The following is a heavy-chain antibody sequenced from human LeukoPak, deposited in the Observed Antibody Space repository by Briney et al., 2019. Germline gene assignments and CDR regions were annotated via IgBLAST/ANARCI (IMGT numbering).Heavy chain of an antibody. CDR3: ARGYGDDVAWFDP. J-gene: IGHJ5*02. CDR2: SVSILGIA. Sequence: SVNLSCNASGGTFSINAISWVRRGPGQGLGWMGGSVSILGIAHYAQKLQGRDTITADKPTSTASMELSSLRSEGTPVYFCARGYGDDVAWFDPWGQGTLVTVSS. V-gene: IGHV1-69*04. CDR1: GGTFSINA. D-gene: IGHD4-17*01.